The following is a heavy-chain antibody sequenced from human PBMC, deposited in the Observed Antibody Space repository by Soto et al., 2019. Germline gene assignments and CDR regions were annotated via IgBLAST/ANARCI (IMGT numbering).Heavy chain of an antibody. Sequence: QVHLVQSGAEVRKPGASVKVSCKASGHTLASYDINWVRQATGQGLEWMGWMTPDSGDTGYAQKFQSRVTMTWDTSITTAYMEWSSLRSDDTAVYYCARYPFYGWFDSWGQGTLVTVSS. CDR1: GHTLASYD. V-gene: IGHV1-8*01. D-gene: IGHD3-16*01. CDR2: MTPDSGDT. CDR3: ARYPFYGWFDS. J-gene: IGHJ5*01.